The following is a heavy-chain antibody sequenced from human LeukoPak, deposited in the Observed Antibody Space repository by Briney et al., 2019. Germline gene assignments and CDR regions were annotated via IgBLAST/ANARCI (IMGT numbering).Heavy chain of an antibody. J-gene: IGHJ4*02. CDR2: IYNSGST. D-gene: IGHD2-21*02. CDR1: GDSISSYY. V-gene: IGHV4-59*01. CDR3: ARVANRGGRGDSYYFDY. Sequence: SETLSLTCTVSGDSISSYYWSWIRQPPGKGLEWIGDIYNSGSTNYNPSLKSLVTISVDTSKNQFSLKLSSVTAADTAVYYCARVANRGGRGDSYYFDYWGQGTLVTVSS.